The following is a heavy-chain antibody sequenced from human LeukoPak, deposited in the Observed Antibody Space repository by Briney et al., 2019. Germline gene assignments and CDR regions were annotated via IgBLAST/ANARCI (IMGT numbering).Heavy chain of an antibody. Sequence: GGSLRLSCAASGFTFSSYAMTWVRQAPGKGLEWVSGISGSGGSTYYADSVKGRFTISRDNAKNSLYLQMNSLRAEDTAVYYCARDPGGVDTAMVDYWGQGTLVTVSS. D-gene: IGHD5-18*01. CDR2: ISGSGGST. CDR3: ARDPGGVDTAMVDY. J-gene: IGHJ4*02. V-gene: IGHV3-23*01. CDR1: GFTFSSYA.